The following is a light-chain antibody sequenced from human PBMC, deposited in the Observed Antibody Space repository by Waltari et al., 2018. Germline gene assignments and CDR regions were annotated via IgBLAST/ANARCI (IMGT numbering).Light chain of an antibody. CDR1: QSVRGTY. CDR3: QHYGTSYT. Sequence: EIVFTPSPGPLSLSPGEGVPLSCRASQSVRGTYLAWYQQKPGQAPRLLIYGASNRATGTPHRCSGSGSGTFFTLTITGLEPEDLAVYYGQHYGTSYTFGQGTKLEI. CDR2: GAS. J-gene: IGKJ2*01. V-gene: IGKV3-20*01.